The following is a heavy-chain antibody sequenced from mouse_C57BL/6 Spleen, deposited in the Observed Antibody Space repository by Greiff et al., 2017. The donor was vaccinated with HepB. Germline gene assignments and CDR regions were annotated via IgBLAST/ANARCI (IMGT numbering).Heavy chain of an antibody. CDR1: GYTFTSYG. V-gene: IGHV1-81*01. CDR3: ARSRANWDVRNYFGY. Sequence: QVQLKESGAELARPGASVKLSCKASGYTFTSYGISWVKQRTGQGLEWIGEIYPRSGNTYYNEKFKGKATLTADKSSSTAYMELRSLTSEDSAVYFCARSRANWDVRNYFGYWGQGTTLTVSS. J-gene: IGHJ2*01. D-gene: IGHD4-1*01. CDR2: IYPRSGNT.